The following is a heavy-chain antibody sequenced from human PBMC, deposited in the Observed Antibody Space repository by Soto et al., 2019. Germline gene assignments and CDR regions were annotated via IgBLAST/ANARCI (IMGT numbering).Heavy chain of an antibody. CDR3: ATDHYDYIWGSYRTPGY. V-gene: IGHV1-24*01. CDR2: FDPEDGET. D-gene: IGHD3-16*02. CDR1: GYTLTELA. J-gene: IGHJ4*02. Sequence: ASVKVSCKVSGYTLTELAMHWVRQAPGKGLEWMGGFDPEDGETIYAQKFQGRVTMTEDTSTDTAYMELSSLRSEDTAVYYCATDHYDYIWGSYRTPGYWGQGTLVTVSS.